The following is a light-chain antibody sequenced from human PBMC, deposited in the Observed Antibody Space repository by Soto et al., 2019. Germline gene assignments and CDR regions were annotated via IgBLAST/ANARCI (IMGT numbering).Light chain of an antibody. Sequence: QSALTQPASVSGSPGQSITISCTGTRSDIGAYNFVSWYQQHPGEGPKLMLYGVNVRPSGVSNRFSGSKSGNTASLTISGLQAEDEADYYCTSWTTSTTMIFGGGTKLTVL. CDR1: RSDIGAYNF. CDR2: GVN. CDR3: TSWTTSTTMI. V-gene: IGLV2-14*03. J-gene: IGLJ2*01.